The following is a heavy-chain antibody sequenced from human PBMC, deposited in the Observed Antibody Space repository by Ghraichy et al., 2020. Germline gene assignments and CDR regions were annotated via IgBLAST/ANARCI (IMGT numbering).Heavy chain of an antibody. CDR1: GFTFSTYS. J-gene: IGHJ5*02. CDR2: ISSSSST. V-gene: IGHV3-48*04. CDR3: AREYYYDSSGYSNWFDP. Sequence: GGSLILSCAASGFTFSTYSMNWVRQAPGKGLEWVSYISSSSSTYYADSVKGRFTISRDNAKNSLYLQMNSLRAEDTAVYYCAREYYYDSSGYSNWFDPWGQGTRVTVSS. D-gene: IGHD3-22*01.